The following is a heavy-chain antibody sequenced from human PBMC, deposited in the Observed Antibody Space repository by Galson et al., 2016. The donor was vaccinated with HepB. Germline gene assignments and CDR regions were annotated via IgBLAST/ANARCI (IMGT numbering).Heavy chain of an antibody. Sequence: QSGAEVKRPGESLKISCKGSGYSFTSHWIGWVRQMPGKGLEWMGIIYPGDSDTRYSPSFQGQVTISADKSMSTASLQWSSLKASDTAMYYCARGGRTTVPTPVFDDWGQGTLVTVSS. CDR2: IYPGDSDT. V-gene: IGHV5-51*01. D-gene: IGHD4-17*01. J-gene: IGHJ4*02. CDR3: ARGGRTTVPTPVFDD. CDR1: GYSFTSHW.